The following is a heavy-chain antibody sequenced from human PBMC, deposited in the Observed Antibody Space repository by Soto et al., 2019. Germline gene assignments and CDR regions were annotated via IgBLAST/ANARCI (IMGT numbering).Heavy chain of an antibody. CDR3: AKDIVTIFGVAAPLFDP. J-gene: IGHJ5*02. V-gene: IGHV3-30*18. CDR2: ISYDGSNK. Sequence: GESLRVASGTSGFTFSNYGMHWARQAPGKGLEWVAVISYDGSNKYYADSVKGRFTISRDNSKNTLYLQMNSLRAEDTAVYYCAKDIVTIFGVAAPLFDP. CDR1: GFTFSNYG. D-gene: IGHD3-3*01.